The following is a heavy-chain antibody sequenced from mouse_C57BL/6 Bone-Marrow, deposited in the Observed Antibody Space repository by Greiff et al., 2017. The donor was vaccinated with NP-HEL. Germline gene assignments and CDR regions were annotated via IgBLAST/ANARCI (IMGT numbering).Heavy chain of an antibody. J-gene: IGHJ4*01. Sequence: EVNVVESGGGLVQPGGSMKLSCAASGFTFSDAWMDWVRQSPEKGLEWVAEIRNKANNHATYYAESVKGRFTISRDDSKSSVYLQMNSLRAEDTGIYYCTRPMVTTREYYYAMDYWGQGTSVTVSS. D-gene: IGHD2-2*01. CDR2: IRNKANNHAT. CDR1: GFTFSDAW. V-gene: IGHV6-6*01. CDR3: TRPMVTTREYYYAMDY.